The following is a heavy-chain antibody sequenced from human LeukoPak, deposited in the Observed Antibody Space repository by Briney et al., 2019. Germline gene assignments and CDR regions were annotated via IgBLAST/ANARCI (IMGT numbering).Heavy chain of an antibody. V-gene: IGHV1-24*01. J-gene: IGHJ4*02. CDR2: FDPEDGET. D-gene: IGHD5-24*01. CDR3: ATEGRDNPWGKRWLQLPY. Sequence: GASVKVSCKVSGYTLTELSMHWVRQAPGKGLEWMGGFDPEDGETIYAQKFQGRVTMTEDTSTDTAYMELSSLRSEDTAVYYCATEGRDNPWGKRWLQLPYWGQGTLVTVSS. CDR1: GYTLTELS.